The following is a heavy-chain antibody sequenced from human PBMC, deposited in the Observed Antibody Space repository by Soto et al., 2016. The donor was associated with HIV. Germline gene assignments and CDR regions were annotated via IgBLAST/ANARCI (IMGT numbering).Heavy chain of an antibody. CDR3: ARKKEWFGELPDY. Sequence: QVQLVQSGAEVKKPGASVKVSCKASGYTFFTYSMHWVRQAPGQGLEWMGIINPSGGHTTFAQKFQGRVTMSSDTSTTTAYMEVRSLRSDDTAVYYCARKKEWFGELPDYWGQGTLVIVSS. J-gene: IGHJ4*02. D-gene: IGHD3-10*01. CDR2: INPSGGHT. CDR1: GYTFFTYS. V-gene: IGHV1-46*03.